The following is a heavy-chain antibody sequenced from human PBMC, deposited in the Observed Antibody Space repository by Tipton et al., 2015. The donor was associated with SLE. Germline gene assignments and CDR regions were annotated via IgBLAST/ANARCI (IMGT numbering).Heavy chain of an antibody. CDR2: IYYSGST. Sequence: TLSLTCAVYGGSFSGYYWSWIRQPPGKGLEWIGSIYYSGSTYYNPSLKSRVTISVDTSKNQFSLKLSSVTAADTAVYYCARGRVCSSTSCRGAFDIWGQGTMVTVSS. D-gene: IGHD2-2*01. CDR3: ARGRVCSSTSCRGAFDI. J-gene: IGHJ3*02. CDR1: GGSFSGYY. V-gene: IGHV4-34*01.